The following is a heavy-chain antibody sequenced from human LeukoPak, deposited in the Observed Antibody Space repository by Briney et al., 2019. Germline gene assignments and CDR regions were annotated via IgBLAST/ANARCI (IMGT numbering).Heavy chain of an antibody. CDR1: GFTFSSYT. J-gene: IGHJ4*02. Sequence: GGSLRLSCAASGFTFSSYTMHWVRQAPAKGLEWVAFVLYDGSDQYYADSVKGRFTISRDNSKNTLYLQMNSLRAEDTAVYYCAREGGWYQGTTDYWGQGTLVTVSS. V-gene: IGHV3-30*04. CDR2: VLYDGSDQ. D-gene: IGHD6-19*01. CDR3: AREGGWYQGTTDY.